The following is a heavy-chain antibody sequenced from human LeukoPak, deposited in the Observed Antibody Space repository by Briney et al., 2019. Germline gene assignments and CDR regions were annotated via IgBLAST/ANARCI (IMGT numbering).Heavy chain of an antibody. CDR3: ALRRNFCFDY. J-gene: IGHJ4*02. Sequence: PGGSLRLSCAATGFTFSSYWMSWVRQAPGKGLEWVAIINQDGGEKYYVDSVKGRFTISRDNAKNSLYLQMNSPSAEDTAVYYCALRRNFCFDYWGQGTLVTVSS. CDR1: GFTFSSYW. V-gene: IGHV3-7*01. CDR2: INQDGGEK. D-gene: IGHD3-3*01.